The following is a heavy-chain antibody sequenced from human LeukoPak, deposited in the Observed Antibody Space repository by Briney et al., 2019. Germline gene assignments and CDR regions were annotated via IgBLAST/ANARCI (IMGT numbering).Heavy chain of an antibody. CDR2: MYYRGST. CDR3: ARVVRGRFAFDI. J-gene: IGHJ3*02. D-gene: IGHD3-10*01. CDR1: GGSISSSSHY. Sequence: SETLSLTCTVSGGSISSSSHYWGWIRQPPGKGLEWIGSMYYRGSTYHNPSLKSRVTISVDTSKNQFSLKLSSVTAADTAVYYCARVVRGRFAFDIWGQGTMVTVSS. V-gene: IGHV4-39*07.